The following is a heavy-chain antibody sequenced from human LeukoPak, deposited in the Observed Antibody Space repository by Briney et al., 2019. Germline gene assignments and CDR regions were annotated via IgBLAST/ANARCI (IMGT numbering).Heavy chain of an antibody. D-gene: IGHD1-26*01. CDR2: IYNSGNT. Sequence: SETLSLTCAVSGASIRTGGYYWSWIRQHPGKGLEWIGYIYNSGNTYYSPSLKRRSIISGDTSKNQFSLRPRSVTAADTAVYYCARVVHEVGYYFDYWGQGTLVTVSS. CDR1: GASIRTGGYY. J-gene: IGHJ4*02. CDR3: ARVVHEVGYYFDY. V-gene: IGHV4-31*11.